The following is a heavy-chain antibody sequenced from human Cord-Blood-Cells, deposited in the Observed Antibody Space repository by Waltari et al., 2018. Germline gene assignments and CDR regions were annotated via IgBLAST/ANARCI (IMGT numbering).Heavy chain of an antibody. CDR2: INPNSGGT. Sequence: QVQLVQSGAEVKKPGASVKVSCKASGYTFTGYYMHWVRQAPGQGLEWMGWINPNSGGTNYAQKFQGRVTMTRDTSISTAYMELSRLRSDDTAVYYCARDMGYSSSSGDAFDIWGQGTMATVSS. V-gene: IGHV1-2*02. D-gene: IGHD6-6*01. CDR1: GYTFTGYY. CDR3: ARDMGYSSSSGDAFDI. J-gene: IGHJ3*02.